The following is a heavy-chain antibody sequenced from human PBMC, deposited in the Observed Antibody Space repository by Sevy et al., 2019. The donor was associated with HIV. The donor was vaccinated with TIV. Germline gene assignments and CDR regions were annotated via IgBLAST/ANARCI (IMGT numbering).Heavy chain of an antibody. CDR3: AKGNDGAKAGAFDI. Sequence: GGSLRLSCAASGFTFSSYGMQWVRQAPGKGLEWVAFIRYDGSNKYYADSVKGRFTISRDNSKNTLYLQMNSLRAEDTAVYYCAKGNDGAKAGAFDIWGQGTMVTVSS. CDR2: IRYDGSNK. D-gene: IGHD1-1*01. V-gene: IGHV3-30*02. J-gene: IGHJ3*02. CDR1: GFTFSSYG.